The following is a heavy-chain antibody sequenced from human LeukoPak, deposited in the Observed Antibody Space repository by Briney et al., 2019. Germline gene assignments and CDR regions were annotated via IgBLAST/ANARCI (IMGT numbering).Heavy chain of an antibody. Sequence: ASVKVSCKASGYTFTSYGISWVRQAPGQGLEWMGWISAYNGNTNYAQKLQGRVTMTTDTSTSTAYMELRSLRSDDTAVYYCARDMALEYCSSTSHYPTYNWFDPWGQGTLVTVSS. CDR3: ARDMALEYCSSTSHYPTYNWFDP. D-gene: IGHD2-2*01. CDR2: ISAYNGNT. J-gene: IGHJ5*02. V-gene: IGHV1-18*01. CDR1: GYTFTSYG.